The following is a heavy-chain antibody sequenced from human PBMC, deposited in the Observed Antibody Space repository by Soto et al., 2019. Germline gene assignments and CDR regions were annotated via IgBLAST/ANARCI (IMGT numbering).Heavy chain of an antibody. CDR2: IYYSGTT. CDR1: AGSITDNIYC. J-gene: IGHJ5*02. Sequence: TCTVSAGSITDNIYCSGWIRQSPGKGLEWIGTIYYSGTTYYNPSLKSRVTISVDKSKNQFSLKLTSVTAADMAIYYCARHDWFDPWGQGTLVTVSS. V-gene: IGHV4-39*01. CDR3: ARHDWFDP.